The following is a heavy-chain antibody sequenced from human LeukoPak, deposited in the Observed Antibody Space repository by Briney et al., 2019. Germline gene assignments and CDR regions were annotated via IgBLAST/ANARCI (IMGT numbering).Heavy chain of an antibody. CDR2: IYHSGST. V-gene: IGHV4-30-2*01. CDR1: GSSISSGGYS. Sequence: PSETLSLTCAVSGSSISSGGYSWSWIRQPPGKGLEWIGYIYHSGSTYYNPSLKSRVTISVDRSKNQFSLKLSSVTAADTAVYYCARGVVTAIIAYFDLWGRGTLVTVSS. D-gene: IGHD2-21*02. CDR3: ARGVVTAIIAYFDL. J-gene: IGHJ2*01.